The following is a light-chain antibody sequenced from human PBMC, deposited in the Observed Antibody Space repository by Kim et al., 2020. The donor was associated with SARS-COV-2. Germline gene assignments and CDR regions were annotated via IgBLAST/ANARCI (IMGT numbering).Light chain of an antibody. J-gene: IGKJ1*01. V-gene: IGKV3-15*01. CDR1: QSDSSN. CDR3: QQYNNCPRT. Sequence: SPGERATLSCRASQSDSSNLAWYQQKTVQAPSLLIDGASTRATGIPAMFSGSWSGTEFTLTISSLQSEDFAVYYCQQYNNCPRTFGQGTKVDI. CDR2: GAS.